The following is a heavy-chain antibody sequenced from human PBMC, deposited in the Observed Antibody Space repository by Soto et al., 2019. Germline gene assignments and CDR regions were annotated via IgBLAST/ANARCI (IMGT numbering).Heavy chain of an antibody. CDR3: ARVTYYYDSSGYFRDY. V-gene: IGHV1-69*01. Sequence: QVQLVQSGAEVKKPGSSVKVSCKASGGTFSSYAFIWVRQGPGQGLEWMGGIIPIFGTANYAQKFQGRVTITADESTSTAYMELSSLRSEDTAVYYCARVTYYYDSSGYFRDYWGQGTLVTVSS. J-gene: IGHJ4*02. CDR2: IIPIFGTA. CDR1: GGTFSSYA. D-gene: IGHD3-22*01.